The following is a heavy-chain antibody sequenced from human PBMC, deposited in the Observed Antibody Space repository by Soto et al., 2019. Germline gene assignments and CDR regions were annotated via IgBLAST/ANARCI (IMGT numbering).Heavy chain of an antibody. J-gene: IGHJ6*02. CDR1: GGSISSYY. CDR3: ARSVTGTTYYYYYAMDV. CDR2: IYTSGST. Sequence: SETLSLTCTVSGGSISSYYWSWIRQPAGKGLEWIGRIYTSGSTNYNPSLKSRVTMSVDTSKNQFSLKLSSVTAADTAVYYCARSVTGTTYYYYYAMDVWGQGTTVTVSS. V-gene: IGHV4-4*07. D-gene: IGHD1-20*01.